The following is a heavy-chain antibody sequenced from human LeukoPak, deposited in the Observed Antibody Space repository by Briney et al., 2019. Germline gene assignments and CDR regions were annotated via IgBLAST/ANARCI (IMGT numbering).Heavy chain of an antibody. CDR3: ARASITYYYYYYMGV. Sequence: SETLSLTCTVSGGSISSYYWSWIRQPPGKGLEWIGYIYYSGSTNYNPSLRSRVTISVDTSKNQFSLKLSSVTAADTAVYYCARASITYYYYYYMGVWGKGTRSPSP. V-gene: IGHV4-59*01. D-gene: IGHD1-14*01. CDR2: IYYSGST. J-gene: IGHJ6*03. CDR1: GGSISSYY.